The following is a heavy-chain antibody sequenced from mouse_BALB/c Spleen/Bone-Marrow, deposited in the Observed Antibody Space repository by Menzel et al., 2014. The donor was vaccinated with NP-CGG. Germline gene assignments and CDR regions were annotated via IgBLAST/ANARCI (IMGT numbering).Heavy chain of an antibody. Sequence: QVQLQQSGAGLARPGASVKLSCKASGYTFTSYWMQWVKQRPGQGLEWIGAIYPGDGDTTYTQKFKGKATLTADKSSSTAYMQLSSLASEDSAVYYCARGAPFDYWGQGTTLTVSS. CDR1: GYTFTSYW. V-gene: IGHV1-87*01. CDR3: ARGAPFDY. J-gene: IGHJ2*01. CDR2: IYPGDGDT.